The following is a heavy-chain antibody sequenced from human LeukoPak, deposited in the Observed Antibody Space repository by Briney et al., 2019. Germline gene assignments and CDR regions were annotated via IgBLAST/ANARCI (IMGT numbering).Heavy chain of an antibody. Sequence: GESLKISCKGSGYSFTSYWIGWVRQMPGKGLEWRGIIYPGDSDTRYSPSFQGQVTISADKSISTAYLQWSSLKASDTAMYYCARHRKRYFDHDAFDIWGQGTMVTVSS. CDR3: ARHRKRYFDHDAFDI. CDR1: GYSFTSYW. CDR2: IYPGDSDT. J-gene: IGHJ3*02. V-gene: IGHV5-51*01. D-gene: IGHD3-9*01.